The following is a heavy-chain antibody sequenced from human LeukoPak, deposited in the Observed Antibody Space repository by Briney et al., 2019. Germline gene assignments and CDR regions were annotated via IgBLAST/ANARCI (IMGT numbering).Heavy chain of an antibody. J-gene: IGHJ4*02. CDR1: DGSISTYY. V-gene: IGHV4-59*01. Sequence: PSETLSLTCTVSDGSISTYYWNWFRQPPGKGLEWIGHIYYSGTTHYNPSLKSRGSISIDTSKNQFSLKLRSVTAVDTAVYYCARWGHFDTSGYFVVDYWGQGTLVTVSS. D-gene: IGHD3-22*01. CDR2: IYYSGTT. CDR3: ARWGHFDTSGYFVVDY.